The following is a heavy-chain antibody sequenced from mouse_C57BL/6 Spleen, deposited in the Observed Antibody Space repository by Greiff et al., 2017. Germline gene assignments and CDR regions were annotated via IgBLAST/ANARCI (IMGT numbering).Heavy chain of an antibody. CDR2: IYPRDGST. CDR1: GYTFTSYD. D-gene: IGHD3-2*02. V-gene: IGHV1-85*01. CDR3: ARGTAQATDWFAY. J-gene: IGHJ3*01. Sequence: QVHVKQSGPELVKPGASVKLSCKASGYTFTSYDINWVKQRPGQGLEWIGWIYPRDGSTKYNEKFKGKATLTVDTSSSTAYMELHSLTSEDSAVYFCARGTAQATDWFAYWGQGTLVTVSA.